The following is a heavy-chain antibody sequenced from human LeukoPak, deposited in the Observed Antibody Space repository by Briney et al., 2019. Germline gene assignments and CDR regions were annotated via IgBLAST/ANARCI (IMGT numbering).Heavy chain of an antibody. D-gene: IGHD3-10*01. CDR1: GDSISSNHYY. V-gene: IGHV4-39*01. J-gene: IGHJ4*02. CDR3: ARAPYYYGSGSPHGFDY. Sequence: PSETLSLTCTVSGDSISSNHYYWGWVRQPPGKGLVWIGSGTTYYNPSLKSRVTISVDTSKNQFSLKLSSVTAADTAVYYCARAPYYYGSGSPHGFDYWGQGTLVTVSS. CDR2: GTT.